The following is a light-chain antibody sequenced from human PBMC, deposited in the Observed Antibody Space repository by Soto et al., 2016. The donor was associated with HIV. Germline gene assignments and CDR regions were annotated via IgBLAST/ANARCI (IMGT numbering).Light chain of an antibody. CDR2: QDT. V-gene: IGLV3-1*01. CDR1: ALPNQY. Sequence: SYELIQPPSVSVSPGQTARITCSGDALPNQYASWYQQRPGQSPMVLIYQDTKRPSGIPDRFSGSTSGNTATLTISGAQTVDEADYYCQAWDRSTVVFGGGTKLTVL. CDR3: QAWDRSTVV. J-gene: IGLJ2*01.